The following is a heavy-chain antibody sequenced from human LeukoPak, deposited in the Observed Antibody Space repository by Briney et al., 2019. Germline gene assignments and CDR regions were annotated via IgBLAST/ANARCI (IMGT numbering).Heavy chain of an antibody. Sequence: GRSLRLSCAASGFTFDDHAMHWVRQAPGKGLEWASGISWNSGSIVYTDSVKGRFTISRDNAKNSLYLQMNSLRAEDMALYYCAKGYDSNGYYLYAFDIWGQGTMVTVSS. D-gene: IGHD3-22*01. CDR2: ISWNSGSI. CDR1: GFTFDDHA. CDR3: AKGYDSNGYYLYAFDI. V-gene: IGHV3-9*03. J-gene: IGHJ3*02.